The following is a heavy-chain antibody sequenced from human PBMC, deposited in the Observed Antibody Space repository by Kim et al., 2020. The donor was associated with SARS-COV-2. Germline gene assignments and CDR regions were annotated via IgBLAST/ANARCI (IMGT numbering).Heavy chain of an antibody. J-gene: IGHJ4*02. V-gene: IGHV5-51*01. D-gene: IGHD2-15*01. Sequence: RSNPAFQGQLTISADKSISTAYLQWSSLKASDTAMYYCARQGSGGSCYSHWGQGTLVTVSS. CDR3: ARQGSGGSCYSH.